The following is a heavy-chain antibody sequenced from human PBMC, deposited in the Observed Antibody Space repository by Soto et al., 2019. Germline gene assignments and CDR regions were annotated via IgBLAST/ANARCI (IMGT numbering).Heavy chain of an antibody. J-gene: IGHJ4*03. V-gene: IGHV3-72*01. CDR1: EFPLGANY. Sequence: GVPQGLSCSASEFPLGANYIDWIRQEQGKGLEWVGRSRDKAQGYSTAYAASVKGRFTTSRDESQNSVYLQMHSLKTEDTAVYYCVIVTFFSDSSGYTRCCDYWGHGTLVS. D-gene: IGHD3-22*01. CDR2: SRDKAQGYST. CDR3: VIVTFFSDSSGYTRCCDY.